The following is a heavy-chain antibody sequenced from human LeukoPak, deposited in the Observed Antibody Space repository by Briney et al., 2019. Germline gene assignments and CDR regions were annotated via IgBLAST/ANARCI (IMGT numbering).Heavy chain of an antibody. CDR1: GGSISSYY. D-gene: IGHD3-16*01. Sequence: SETLSLTCTVSGGSISSYYWSWIRQPPGKGLEWIGYIYYSGSTNYNPSLKSRVTISVDTSKNQFSLKLSSVTAADTAGYYCGRLRMMGAFDIWGQGTMVTVFS. CDR3: GRLRMMGAFDI. CDR2: IYYSGST. V-gene: IGHV4-59*08. J-gene: IGHJ3*02.